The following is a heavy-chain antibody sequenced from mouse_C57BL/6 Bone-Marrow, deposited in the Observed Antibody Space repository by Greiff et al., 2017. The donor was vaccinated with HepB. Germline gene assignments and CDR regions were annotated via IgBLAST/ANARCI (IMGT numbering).Heavy chain of an antibody. CDR2: IDPSDSYT. Sequence: QVQLQQSGAELVMPGASVKLSCKASGYTFTSYWMHWVKQRPGQGLEWIGEIDPSDSYTNYNQKFKGKSTLTVDKSSSTAYMQLSSLTSEDSAVYYCARLGYDYDRGFAYWGQGTLVTVSA. CDR3: ARLGYDYDRGFAY. J-gene: IGHJ3*01. D-gene: IGHD2-4*01. CDR1: GYTFTSYW. V-gene: IGHV1-69*01.